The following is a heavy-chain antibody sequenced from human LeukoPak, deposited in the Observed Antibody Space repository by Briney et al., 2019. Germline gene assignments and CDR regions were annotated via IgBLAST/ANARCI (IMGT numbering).Heavy chain of an antibody. J-gene: IGHJ6*02. CDR1: GYTFTGYY. D-gene: IGHD3-9*01. V-gene: IGHV1-2*02. CDR2: INPNSGGT. Sequence: ASVKVSCKAPGYTFTGYYMHWVRQAPGQGLEWMGWINPNSGGTNYAQKFQGRVTMTRDTSISTAYMELSRLRSDDTAVYYCARDSQPRYYDILTGPPYYYGMDVWGQGTTVTVSS. CDR3: ARDSQPRYYDILTGPPYYYGMDV.